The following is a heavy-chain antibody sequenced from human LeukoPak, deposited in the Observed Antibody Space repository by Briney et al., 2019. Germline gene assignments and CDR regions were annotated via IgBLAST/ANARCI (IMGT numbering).Heavy chain of an antibody. J-gene: IGHJ4*02. D-gene: IGHD6-13*01. Sequence: GGSLRLSCVASGFTFRSYWMSWVRQAPGKGLEWVANINQDGSEIYYVDPVKGRFTISRDNAKNSLSLQMNSLRAEDTAVYYCARDGYEPHWGQGTLVTVSS. CDR2: INQDGSEI. CDR1: GFTFRSYW. V-gene: IGHV3-7*01. CDR3: ARDGYEPH.